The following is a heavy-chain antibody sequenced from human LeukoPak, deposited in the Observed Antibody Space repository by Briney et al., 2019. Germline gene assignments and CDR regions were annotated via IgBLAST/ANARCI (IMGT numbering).Heavy chain of an antibody. V-gene: IGHV4-34*01. CDR2: INHSGST. Sequence: PSETLSLTCAVYGGSLSDYYRSWIRQPPEKGLEWIGEINHSGSTNYNPSLKSRVTISVDTSKNQFSLKLSSVTAADTAVYYCASVRKGYCSSTSCYAKGYYYYYMDVWGKGTTVTISS. D-gene: IGHD2-2*01. CDR3: ASVRKGYCSSTSCYAKGYYYYYMDV. J-gene: IGHJ6*03. CDR1: GGSLSDYY.